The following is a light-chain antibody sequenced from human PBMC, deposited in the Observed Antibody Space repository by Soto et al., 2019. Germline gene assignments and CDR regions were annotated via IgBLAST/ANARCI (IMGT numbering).Light chain of an antibody. Sequence: EIVLTQSPATLSLSPGERATLSCRASQSVGTYLAWYRQKPGQAPRLLIYDASKRATGIPARFSGSGSGTDFTLTISSLEPEDFAVYYCQQRSDWPPMYTFDQGTKLQIK. V-gene: IGKV3-11*01. J-gene: IGKJ2*01. CDR3: QQRSDWPPMYT. CDR2: DAS. CDR1: QSVGTY.